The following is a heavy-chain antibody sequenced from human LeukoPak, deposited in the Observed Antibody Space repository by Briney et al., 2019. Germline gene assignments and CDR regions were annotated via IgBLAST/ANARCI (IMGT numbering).Heavy chain of an antibody. V-gene: IGHV4-39*06. CDR3: ARGVTVTRLFDY. CDR1: GGSISSSSYF. CDR2: IYYSGST. Sequence: SETLSLTCTVSGGSISSSSYFWGWIRQPPGKGLEWIGSIYYSGSTYYNPSLRSRVTISVDTSKNQFPLKLSSVTAADTAVYYCARGVTVTRLFDYWGQGTLVTVSS. J-gene: IGHJ4*02. D-gene: IGHD4-17*01.